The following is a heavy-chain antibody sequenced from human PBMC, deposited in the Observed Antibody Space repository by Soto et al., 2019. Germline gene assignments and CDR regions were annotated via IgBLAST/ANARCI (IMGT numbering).Heavy chain of an antibody. J-gene: IGHJ5*02. D-gene: IGHD2-2*01. CDR2: ISGSGGST. Sequence: EVQLLESGGGLVQPGGSLRLSCAASGFTFSSYAMSWVRQAPGKGLEWVSAISGSGGSTYYADSVKGRFTISRDNSKNTLYLQMNSLRVEDTAVYYCAKGSGYCSSTSCCAFETWGQGTLVTVSS. V-gene: IGHV3-23*01. CDR3: AKGSGYCSSTSCCAFET. CDR1: GFTFSSYA.